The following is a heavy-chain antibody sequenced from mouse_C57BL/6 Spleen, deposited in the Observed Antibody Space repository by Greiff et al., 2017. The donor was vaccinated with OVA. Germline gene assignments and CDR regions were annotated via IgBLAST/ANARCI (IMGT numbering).Heavy chain of an antibody. CDR3: ARWGVTTRDFDD. Sequence: QVQLQQPGAELVKPGASVKMSCKASGYTFTSYWITWVKQRPGQGLEWIGDIYPGSGSTNYNEKFKSKATLTVDTSSSTAYMQLSSLTSEDSAVYYCARWGVTTRDFDDWGQGTTLTVSS. CDR1: GYTFTSYW. CDR2: IYPGSGST. J-gene: IGHJ2*01. D-gene: IGHD2-2*01. V-gene: IGHV1-55*01.